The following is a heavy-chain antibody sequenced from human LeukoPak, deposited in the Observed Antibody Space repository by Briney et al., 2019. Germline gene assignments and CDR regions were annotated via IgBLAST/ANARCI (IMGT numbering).Heavy chain of an antibody. V-gene: IGHV3-30*03. CDR2: ISYDESKI. Sequence: PGGSLRLSCAGSGFSLTNYAMHWVRQAPGEGLEWVAVISYDESKIYYADSVKGRFTISRDLSTNTLYLQMNSLTTEDTAMYFCARRPVAAEYFQHWGQGTLVTVSS. J-gene: IGHJ1*01. CDR1: GFSLTNYA. CDR3: ARRPVAAEYFQH. D-gene: IGHD6-25*01.